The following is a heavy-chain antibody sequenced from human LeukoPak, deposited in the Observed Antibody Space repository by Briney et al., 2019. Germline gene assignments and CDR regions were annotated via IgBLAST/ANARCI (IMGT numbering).Heavy chain of an antibody. CDR1: GFTVSSNY. D-gene: IGHD4-23*01. J-gene: IGHJ4*02. CDR2: ISGNGGSS. CDR3: AKVSPHGGNSV. Sequence: PGGSLRLSCAASGFTVSSNYMSWVRQAPGKGLEWVSAISGNGGSSYYADSVKGRFTISRDNSRSTLYLQMNSLRAEDTAVYYCAKVSPHGGNSVWGQGTLVTVSS. V-gene: IGHV3-23*01.